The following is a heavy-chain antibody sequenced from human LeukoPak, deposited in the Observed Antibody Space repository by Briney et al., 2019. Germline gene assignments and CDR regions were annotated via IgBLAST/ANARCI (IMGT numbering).Heavy chain of an antibody. CDR3: AXXRGYLMTTATSDY. CDR2: ISGSGGST. CDR1: GFTFSSYA. V-gene: IGHV3-23*01. J-gene: IGHJ4*02. Sequence: PGGSLRLSCAASGFTFSSYAMSWVRQAPGKGLEWVSAISGSGGSTYYADSVKGRFTISRDNSKNTLYLQMNSLRAEDPAVYYXAXXRGYLMTTATSDYWGQGTLVTVSS. D-gene: IGHD4-4*01.